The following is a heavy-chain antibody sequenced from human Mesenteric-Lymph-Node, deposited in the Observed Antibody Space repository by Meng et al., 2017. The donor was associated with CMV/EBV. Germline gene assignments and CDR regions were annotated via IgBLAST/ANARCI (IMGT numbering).Heavy chain of an antibody. CDR3: ASWWEDNFDY. CDR1: DGSISSSDYY. V-gene: IGHV4-39*07. CDR2: VYYSGST. Sequence: GSLRLSCTVSDGSISSSDYYWAWIRQPPGKGLEWIGNVYYSGSTYYSPSLKSRVTISLDTSNNQFSLKLTSVTAADTAVYYCASWWEDNFDYWGQGTLVTVSS. J-gene: IGHJ4*02. D-gene: IGHD1-26*01.